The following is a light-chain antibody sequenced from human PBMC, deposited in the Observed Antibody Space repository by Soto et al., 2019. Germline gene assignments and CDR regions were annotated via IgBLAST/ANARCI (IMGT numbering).Light chain of an antibody. J-gene: IGLJ7*01. CDR3: QSYDSSLSGWV. CDR2: GNI. CDR1: DSNIGAGYD. Sequence: QAVVTQPPSVSGAPGQRVTISCTGRDSNIGAGYDVHWYQQLPGTAPKLLIYGNINRPSGVPDRFSGSKSGTSASLAITGLQAEDEADYYCQSYDSSLSGWVFGGGTQLTVL. V-gene: IGLV1-40*01.